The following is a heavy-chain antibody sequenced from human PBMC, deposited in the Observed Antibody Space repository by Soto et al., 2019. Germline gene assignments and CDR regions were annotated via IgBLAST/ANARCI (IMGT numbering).Heavy chain of an antibody. D-gene: IGHD3-10*01. J-gene: IGHJ6*02. CDR2: ISRSSTGI. CDR1: GFTFSLYS. V-gene: IGHV3-48*02. Sequence: EVQLVESGGGLVQPGGSLRLSCAASGFTFSLYSMSWVRQAPGKGLEWVSYISRSSTGIHYADSVKGRFTISRDDAKNSTHLQMNALRDGDTAVYYCARAVTWGLDVWGQGTTVSISS. CDR3: ARAVTWGLDV.